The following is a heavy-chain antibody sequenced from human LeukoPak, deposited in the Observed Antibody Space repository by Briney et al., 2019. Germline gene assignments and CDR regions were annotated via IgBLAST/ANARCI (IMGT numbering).Heavy chain of an antibody. CDR1: GYTFTSYA. CDR2: INAGNGNT. CDR3: ARGVGYSGYDLVY. J-gene: IGHJ4*02. V-gene: IGHV1-3*01. D-gene: IGHD5-12*01. Sequence: ASVKVSCKASGYTFTSYAMHWVRQAPGQRLEWMGWINAGNGNTKYSQKFQGRITIARDTSASTAYMELSSLRSEDTAVYYCARGVGYSGYDLVYWGQGTLVTVSS.